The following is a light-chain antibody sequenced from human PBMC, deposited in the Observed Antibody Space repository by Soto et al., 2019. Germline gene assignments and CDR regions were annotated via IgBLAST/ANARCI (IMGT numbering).Light chain of an antibody. CDR2: GAS. CDR1: QSVSRSY. Sequence: EIVLTQSPGTLSLSPGERATLSCRASQSVSRSYLAWYQQKPGQAPSLPIYGASSRATGIPDRFSGSGSGTDFTLTISRLEPEDFAVYYCQQYGSSPLTFGQGTKLEIK. J-gene: IGKJ2*01. V-gene: IGKV3-20*01. CDR3: QQYGSSPLT.